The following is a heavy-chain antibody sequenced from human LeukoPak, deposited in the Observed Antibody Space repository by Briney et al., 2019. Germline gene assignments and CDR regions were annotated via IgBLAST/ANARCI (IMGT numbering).Heavy chain of an antibody. D-gene: IGHD3-22*01. Sequence: SETLSLTCTVSGGSISTYYWSWVRQSPGKGLEWIGYINYSGRTNSSPSLKSRVAISVDTSKNQFSLRLSSVTAADTAVYYCARDTYYYDNGDFIDAFDIWGQGTMVTVSS. CDR1: GGSISTYY. V-gene: IGHV4-59*01. J-gene: IGHJ3*02. CDR3: ARDTYYYDNGDFIDAFDI. CDR2: INYSGRT.